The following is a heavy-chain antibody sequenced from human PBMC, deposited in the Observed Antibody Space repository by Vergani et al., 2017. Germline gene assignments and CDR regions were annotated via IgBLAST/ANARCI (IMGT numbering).Heavy chain of an antibody. D-gene: IGHD2-2*01. J-gene: IGHJ4*02. CDR2: ISGHDHRT. V-gene: IGHV3-23*01. Sequence: EVQLLESGGGSVQPGESLRLSCVASGFRFREHGMNWVRQAPGKGLEWVSGISGHDHRTLYADSVKGRFIISRDNSKNTLFLQMNSLRVEDTAIYYCAKKHCSSTSCPFDSWGQGTLVTVSS. CDR1: GFRFREHG. CDR3: AKKHCSSTSCPFDS.